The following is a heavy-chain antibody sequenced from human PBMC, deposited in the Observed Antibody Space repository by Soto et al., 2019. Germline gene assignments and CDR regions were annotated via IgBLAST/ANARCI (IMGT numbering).Heavy chain of an antibody. V-gene: IGHV4-30-2*01. Sequence: QLQLQESGSGLVKPSQTLSLTCAVSGGSISSGGYSWSWIRQPPGKGLEWIGYIYHSGSTYYNPSLTSRVTIPVDRSKNQFSLKLSSVTAADTAVYYCAKGGLRREIMGGIAVAGTGMHYFDYWGQGTLVTVSS. CDR3: AKGGLRREIMGGIAVAGTGMHYFDY. CDR2: IYHSGST. D-gene: IGHD6-19*01. J-gene: IGHJ4*02. CDR1: GGSISSGGYS.